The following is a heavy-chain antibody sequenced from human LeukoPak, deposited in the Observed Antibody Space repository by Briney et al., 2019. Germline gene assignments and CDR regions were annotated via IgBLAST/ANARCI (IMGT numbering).Heavy chain of an antibody. CDR3: ARNNYGDAHNWFDP. J-gene: IGHJ5*02. D-gene: IGHD4-17*01. CDR1: GGSFSGYY. V-gene: IGHV4-34*01. Sequence: SETLSLTCAVYGGSFSGYYWSWIRQPPGKGLEWIGEINHSGSTNYNPSLKSRVTISVDTSKNQFSLKLSSVTAADTAVYYCARNNYGDAHNWFDPWGQGTLVTVSS. CDR2: INHSGST.